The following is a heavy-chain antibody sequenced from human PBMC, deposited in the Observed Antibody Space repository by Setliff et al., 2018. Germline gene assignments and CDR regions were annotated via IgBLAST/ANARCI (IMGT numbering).Heavy chain of an antibody. CDR3: LRLVRYCTKIACQATSGDKV. V-gene: IGHV1-18*01. CDR2: ISAYNGKT. J-gene: IGHJ4*02. CDR1: GYTLSNSI. D-gene: IGHD2-8*01. Sequence: ASVKVSCKASGYTLSNSILSWVRQAPGQGLEWMGWISAYNGKTYFAQKFQDRITLTTDTSTNTGYLELRGLRSDDTAVYYCLRLVRYCTKIACQATSGDKVWGLGTLVTVSS.